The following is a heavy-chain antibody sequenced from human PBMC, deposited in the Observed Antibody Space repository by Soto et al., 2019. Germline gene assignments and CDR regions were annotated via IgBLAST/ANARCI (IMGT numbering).Heavy chain of an antibody. V-gene: IGHV4-34*01. Sequence: QVQLQQWGAGLLKPSETLSLTCAVYGGSFSGYYWSWIRQPPGKGLEWIGEINHSGSTNYNPSLKSRVTISVDTSKNQFSLKLSSVTAADTAVYYCARGINMTTVTHFDYWGQGTLVTVSS. J-gene: IGHJ4*02. CDR2: INHSGST. CDR3: ARGINMTTVTHFDY. CDR1: GGSFSGYY. D-gene: IGHD4-17*01.